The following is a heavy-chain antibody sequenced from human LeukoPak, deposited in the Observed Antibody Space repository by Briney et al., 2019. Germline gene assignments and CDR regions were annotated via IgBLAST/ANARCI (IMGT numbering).Heavy chain of an antibody. CDR1: GFTFSDYY. J-gene: IGHJ5*02. V-gene: IGHV3-11*04. D-gene: IGHD3-22*01. Sequence: GGSLRLSCTASGFTFSDYYMSWIHQAPGKGLEWVSNIRSSGSAMYYADSVKGRFTISRDNAQNSLYLQMNSLGVEDTAVYYCARAPGGYYDSSDHFGYWLDPWGQGTLVTVSS. CDR2: IRSSGSAM. CDR3: ARAPGGYYDSSDHFGYWLDP.